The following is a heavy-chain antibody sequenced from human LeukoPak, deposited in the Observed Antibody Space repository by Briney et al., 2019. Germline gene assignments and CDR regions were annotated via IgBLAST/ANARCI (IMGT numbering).Heavy chain of an antibody. CDR1: GFAFSGHW. Sequence: GGSLRLSCAASGFAFSGHWMSWVRQAPGKGLEWVANINQDGSETYYVDSVKGRFTFSRDNAKNSLYLQMNNLRADDTAVYYCARDGVVVGVYFDCWGQGTLVTVSS. D-gene: IGHD2-2*01. J-gene: IGHJ4*02. CDR3: ARDGVVVGVYFDC. CDR2: INQDGSET. V-gene: IGHV3-7*01.